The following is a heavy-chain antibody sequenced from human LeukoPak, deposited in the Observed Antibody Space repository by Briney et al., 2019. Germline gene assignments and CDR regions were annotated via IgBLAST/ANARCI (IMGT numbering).Heavy chain of an antibody. J-gene: IGHJ3*02. V-gene: IGHV3-48*04. CDR3: ARNGRAVAFDI. CDR1: GFRFSSYS. CDR2: ISHTGSTM. Sequence: GGSLRLSCAASGFRFSSYSMNWVRQAPGKGLEWVSYISHTGSTMSYADSVKGRFTISRDNARNSLHLQMSSLRAEDTAVYYCARNGRAVAFDIWGQGTMVTVSS.